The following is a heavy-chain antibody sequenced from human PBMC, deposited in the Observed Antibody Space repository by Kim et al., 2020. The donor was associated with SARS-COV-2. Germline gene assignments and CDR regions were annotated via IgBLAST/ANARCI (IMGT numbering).Heavy chain of an antibody. Sequence: GGSLRLSCAASGFNFRSFCMTWVRQAPGKGLEWVATINQDGSEDYYVDSVKGRFTISRDNAKNSLFLQMNSLGAEDTAIYYCARFYYLDGSIYRRFDYWGQGTLVIVSS. CDR1: GFNFRSFC. CDR2: INQDGSED. D-gene: IGHD3-22*01. J-gene: IGHJ4*02. V-gene: IGHV3-7*03. CDR3: ARFYYLDGSIYRRFDY.